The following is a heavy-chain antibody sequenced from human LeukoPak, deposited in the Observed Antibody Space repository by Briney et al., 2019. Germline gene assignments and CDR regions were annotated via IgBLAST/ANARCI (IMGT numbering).Heavy chain of an antibody. V-gene: IGHV3-30*18. CDR3: ANSMVRGALFDY. D-gene: IGHD3-10*01. J-gene: IGHJ4*02. Sequence: GGSLRLSCAASGFTFSSYGMHWVRQAPGKGLEWVAVISYDGSNKYYADSVKGRFTISRDNSKNTLYPQMNSLRAEDTAVYYCANSMVRGALFDYWGQGTLVTVSS. CDR2: ISYDGSNK. CDR1: GFTFSSYG.